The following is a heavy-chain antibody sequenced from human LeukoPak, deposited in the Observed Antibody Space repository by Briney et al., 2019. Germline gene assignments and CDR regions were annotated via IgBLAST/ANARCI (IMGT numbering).Heavy chain of an antibody. V-gene: IGHV3-7*01. CDR1: GFTFNSYY. CDR3: ATLNGPLFEY. J-gene: IGHJ4*02. Sequence: GGSLRLSCAASGFTFNSYYMSWVRQAPGKGLEWVAHIKGDGSEKYYVDSVRGRFTISRDNAKNSLYLQMSSLRAEDTAVYYCATLNGPLFEYWGQGTLVTVSS. CDR2: IKGDGSEK. D-gene: IGHD2-8*01.